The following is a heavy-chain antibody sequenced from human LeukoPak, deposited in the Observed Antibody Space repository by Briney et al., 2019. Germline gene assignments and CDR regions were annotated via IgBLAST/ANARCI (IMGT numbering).Heavy chain of an antibody. CDR2: ISAHKGNT. J-gene: IGHJ2*01. Sequence: ASVKVSCKASGYPFASYGISWVRQAPGQGLEWMGWISAHKGNTNYAQKFQGRVTMTTDTSTSTAYMELRSLRSDDTAVYYCARDHGGKVDRYFDLWGRGTLVTVSS. CDR3: ARDHGGKVDRYFDL. D-gene: IGHD4-23*01. V-gene: IGHV1-18*01. CDR1: GYPFASYG.